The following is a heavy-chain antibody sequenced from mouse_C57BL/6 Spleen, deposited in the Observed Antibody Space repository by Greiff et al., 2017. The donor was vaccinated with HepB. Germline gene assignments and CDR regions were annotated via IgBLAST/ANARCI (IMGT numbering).Heavy chain of an antibody. CDR3: ARHYYGSSYVYFDY. V-gene: IGHV2-5*01. CDR2: IWRGGST. J-gene: IGHJ2*01. D-gene: IGHD1-1*01. Sequence: VQLQQSGPGLVQPSQSLSITCTVSGFSLTSYGVHWVRQSPGKGLEWLGVIWRGGSTDYNAAFMSRLSITKDNSKSQVFFKMNSLQADDTAIYYCARHYYGSSYVYFDYWGQGTTLTVSS. CDR1: GFSLTSYG.